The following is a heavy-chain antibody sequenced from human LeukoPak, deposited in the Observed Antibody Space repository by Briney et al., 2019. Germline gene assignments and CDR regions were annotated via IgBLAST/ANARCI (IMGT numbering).Heavy chain of an antibody. D-gene: IGHD2-21*02. CDR1: GFTFSSYW. J-gene: IGHJ6*02. CDR2: INSDGSST. V-gene: IGHV3-74*01. CDR3: AGVTGYYYYGMDV. Sequence: GGSLRLSCAASGFTFSSYWMHWVRQAPGKGQVWVSRINSDGSSTSYADSVKGRFTISRDNAKNTLYLQMNSLRAEDTAVYYCAGVTGYYYYGMDVWGQGTTVTVSS.